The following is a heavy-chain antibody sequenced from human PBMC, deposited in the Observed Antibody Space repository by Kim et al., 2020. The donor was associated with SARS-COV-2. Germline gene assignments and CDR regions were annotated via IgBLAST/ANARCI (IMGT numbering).Heavy chain of an antibody. CDR3: ANVRLIRDDDY. D-gene: IGHD3-10*01. J-gene: IGHJ4*02. V-gene: IGHV3-23*01. Sequence: YYSPSVKGLYTISRDHSKNALYLQMNSLRAEDTAVYYCANVRLIRDDDYCGQGTLVTVSP.